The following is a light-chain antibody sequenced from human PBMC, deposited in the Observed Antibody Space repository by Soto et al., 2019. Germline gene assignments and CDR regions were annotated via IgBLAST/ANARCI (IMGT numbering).Light chain of an antibody. CDR3: AAWDDSLSAWV. V-gene: IGLV1-47*01. CDR1: SSNIGSNF. J-gene: IGLJ3*02. Sequence: SVLTQPPSASATPGQRVTISCSGSSSNIGSNFVYWYQQLPGTAPKLLIYRNNERPSGVPDRLSGSKSGTSASLAISGLRSEDEADYYCAAWDDSLSAWVFGGGTKLTVL. CDR2: RNN.